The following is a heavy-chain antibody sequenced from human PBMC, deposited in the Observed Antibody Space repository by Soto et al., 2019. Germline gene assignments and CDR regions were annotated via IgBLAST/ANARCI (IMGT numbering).Heavy chain of an antibody. CDR3: ARGGNVLRYFEWLWPSHYFDY. V-gene: IGHV1-18*01. CDR1: GYTFTSYG. D-gene: IGHD3-9*01. CDR2: ISAYNGNT. J-gene: IGHJ4*02. Sequence: GASVKVSCKASGYTFTSYGISWVRQAPGQGLEWMGWISAYNGNTNCAQKLQGRVTMTTDTSTSTAYMELRSLRSDDTAVYYCARGGNVLRYFEWLWPSHYFDYWGQGTLVTVYS.